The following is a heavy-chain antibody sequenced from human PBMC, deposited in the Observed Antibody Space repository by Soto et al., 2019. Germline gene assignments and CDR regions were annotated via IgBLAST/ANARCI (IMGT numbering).Heavy chain of an antibody. CDR3: ARDRRVSRGAILEWSLYYYYGMDV. CDR2: ISYDGSNK. CDR1: GFTFSSYA. J-gene: IGHJ6*02. Sequence: PGGSLRLSCAASGFTFSSYAMHWVRQAPGKGLEWVAVISYDGSNKYYADSVKGRFTISRDNSKNTLYLQMNSLRAEDTAVYYCARDRRVSRGAILEWSLYYYYGMDVWGQGTTVTVSS. D-gene: IGHD3-3*01. V-gene: IGHV3-30-3*01.